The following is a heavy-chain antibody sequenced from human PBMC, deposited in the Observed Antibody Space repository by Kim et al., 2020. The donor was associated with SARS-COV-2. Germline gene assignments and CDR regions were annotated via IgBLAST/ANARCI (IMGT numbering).Heavy chain of an antibody. CDR3: ARLPRHYYYYGMDV. V-gene: IGHV3-11*04. J-gene: IGHJ6*02. Sequence: GGSLRLSCAASGFTFSDYYMSWIRQAPGKGLEWVSYISSSGSTIYYADSVKGRFTISRDNTKNSLYLQMNSLRAEDTAVYYCARLPRHYYYYGMDVWGQGTTVTVSS. CDR2: ISSSGSTI. CDR1: GFTFSDYY.